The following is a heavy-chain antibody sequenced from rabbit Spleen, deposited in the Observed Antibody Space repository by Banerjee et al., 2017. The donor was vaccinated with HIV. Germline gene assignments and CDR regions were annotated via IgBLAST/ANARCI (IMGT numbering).Heavy chain of an antibody. V-gene: IGHV1S45*01. CDR3: ARNYVNVFDP. Sequence: QEQLEESGGGLVKPEGSLTLTCKASGFSFNFGYVICWVRQAPGKGLEWIGCIYAGSSGSTYYTSWAKGRFTISRSTSLNTVTLQMTSLTAADTATYFCARNYVNVFDPWGQGTLVTVS. CDR1: GFSFNFGYV. CDR2: IYAGSSGST. D-gene: IGHD1-1*01. J-gene: IGHJ2*01.